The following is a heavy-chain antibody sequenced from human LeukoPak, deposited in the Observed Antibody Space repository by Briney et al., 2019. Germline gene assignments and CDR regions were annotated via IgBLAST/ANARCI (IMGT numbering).Heavy chain of an antibody. V-gene: IGHV4-39*01. CDR3: ARGRTSIGTGHNYSSGRRYYFDY. J-gene: IGHJ4*02. D-gene: IGHD6-19*01. CDR2: IYYSGST. Sequence: PSETLSLTCTVSGGSISSSSYYWGWIRQPPGKGLEWIGSIYYSGSTYYNPSLKSRVTISVDTSKNQFSLKLSSVTAADTAVYYCARGRTSIGTGHNYSSGRRYYFDYWGQGTLVTVSS. CDR1: GGSISSSSYY.